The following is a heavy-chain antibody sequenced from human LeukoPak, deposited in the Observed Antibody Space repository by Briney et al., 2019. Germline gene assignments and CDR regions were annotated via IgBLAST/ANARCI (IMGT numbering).Heavy chain of an antibody. CDR1: GFTFTSSA. J-gene: IGHJ4*02. Sequence: GPSVKVSCKASGFTFTSSAVQWVRQARGQRLEWIGWIVVGSGNTNYAQKFQERVTITRDMSISTAYMELSSLRSEDTAVYYCAADQIAAAGLGRFDYWGQGTLVTVSS. V-gene: IGHV1-58*01. D-gene: IGHD6-13*01. CDR3: AADQIAAAGLGRFDY. CDR2: IVVGSGNT.